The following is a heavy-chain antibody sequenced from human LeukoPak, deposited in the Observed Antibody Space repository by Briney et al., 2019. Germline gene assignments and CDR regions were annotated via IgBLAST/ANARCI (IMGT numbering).Heavy chain of an antibody. CDR1: GYTFTSYG. CDR2: ISAYNGNT. V-gene: IGHV1-18*01. D-gene: IGHD6-19*01. CDR3: AREVTAGGPLAVEDY. J-gene: IGHJ4*02. Sequence: EASVKVSCKASGYTFTSYGISWVRQAPGQGLEWMGWISAYNGNTNYAQKLQGRVTMTTDTSTSTAYMELRSLRSDDTAVYYCAREVTAGGPLAVEDYWGQGTLVTVSS.